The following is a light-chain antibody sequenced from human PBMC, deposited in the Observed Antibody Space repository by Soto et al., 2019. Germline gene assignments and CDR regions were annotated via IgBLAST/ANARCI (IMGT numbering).Light chain of an antibody. V-gene: IGLV1-44*01. CDR2: SRN. CDR1: SSNIGSNI. J-gene: IGLJ3*02. Sequence: QSVLTQPPSASGTPGQRVTSSCSGSSSNIGSNIVNWYQQLPGTAPKLLIDSRNKRPSGVPDRFSASKSGTSASLAISGLQSEDEADYYCETWDDSLTGVVFGGGTKLTVL. CDR3: ETWDDSLTGVV.